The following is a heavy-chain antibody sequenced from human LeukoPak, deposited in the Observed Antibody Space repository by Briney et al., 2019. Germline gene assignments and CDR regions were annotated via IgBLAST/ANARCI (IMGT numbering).Heavy chain of an antibody. CDR2: IYHSGST. D-gene: IGHD2-15*01. Sequence: SETLSLTCAVSGGSISSGGYSWSWIRQPPGKGLEWIGYIYHSGSTYYNPSLKSRVTISVDRSKNQFSLKLSSVTAADTAVYYCAREDLGSGGSFDYWGQGTLVTVSS. CDR3: AREDLGSGGSFDY. J-gene: IGHJ4*02. CDR1: GGSISSGGYS. V-gene: IGHV4-30-2*01.